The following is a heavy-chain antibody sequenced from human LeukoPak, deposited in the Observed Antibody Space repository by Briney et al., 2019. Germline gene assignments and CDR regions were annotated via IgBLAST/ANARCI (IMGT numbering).Heavy chain of an antibody. D-gene: IGHD3-22*01. CDR2: ISGYNGNT. V-gene: IGHV1-18*01. J-gene: IGHJ4*02. Sequence: ASVKVSCKASGYTFTNFGISWVRQAPGQGLEGMGWISGYNGNTNYAQKLQCRVTMTTDTSTSTAYMDLRSLRSDDTAVYYCARDRHRRHYYDSSLHPPLDYWGQGTLVTVSS. CDR1: GYTFTNFG. CDR3: ARDRHRRHYYDSSLHPPLDY.